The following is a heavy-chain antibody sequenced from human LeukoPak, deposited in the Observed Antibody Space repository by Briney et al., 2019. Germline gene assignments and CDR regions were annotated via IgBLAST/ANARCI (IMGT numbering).Heavy chain of an antibody. J-gene: IGHJ3*02. V-gene: IGHV1-24*01. Sequence: GSSVKVSCKASGGTFSSYAISWVRQAPGKGLEWMGGFDPEDGETIYAQKFQGRVTMTEDTSTDTAYMELSSLRSEDTAVYYCATDTNDAFDIWGQGTMVTVSS. CDR1: GGTFSSYA. CDR2: FDPEDGET. D-gene: IGHD1-1*01. CDR3: ATDTNDAFDI.